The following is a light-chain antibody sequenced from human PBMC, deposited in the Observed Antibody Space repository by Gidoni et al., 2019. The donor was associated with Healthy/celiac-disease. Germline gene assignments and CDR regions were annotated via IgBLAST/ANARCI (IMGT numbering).Light chain of an antibody. J-gene: IGKJ3*01. CDR1: QSVSSY. CDR2: DAS. Sequence: EIVLTQSPATLSLSPGERATLSCRASQSVSSYLAWYQQKPGQAPRLLIYDASNRATGIPARFSGSGSGTDFTLTISSLEPEDFAVYYCQQRSNWPRGFTFXPXTKVXIK. CDR3: QQRSNWPRGFT. V-gene: IGKV3-11*01.